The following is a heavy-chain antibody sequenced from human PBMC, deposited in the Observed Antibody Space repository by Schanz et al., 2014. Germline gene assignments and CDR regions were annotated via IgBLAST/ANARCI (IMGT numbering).Heavy chain of an antibody. CDR1: GSTFSNYW. Sequence: EVQLVESGGGLVQPGGSLRLSCAVSGSTFSNYWMTWVRQAPGKGLEWVANINQDASEKYYVDSVKGRFTVSRDNAKNSLXXXXNSLRAEDTAVXXXXXXXFWTGYASLDYYYGMDVWGQGTTVTVSS. J-gene: IGHJ6*02. V-gene: IGHV3-7*01. CDR3: XXXXFWTGYASLDYYYGMDV. CDR2: INQDASEK. D-gene: IGHD3-3*01.